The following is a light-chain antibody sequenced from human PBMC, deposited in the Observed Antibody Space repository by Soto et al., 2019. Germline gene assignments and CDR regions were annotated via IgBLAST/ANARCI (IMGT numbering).Light chain of an antibody. Sequence: DIQMTQSPSTLSASVGDRVTITCRASQSVADWLAWYHQKPGQAPKLLIYLASKLESGVPSRFSGSGSETEFTLTISRLQPDDFATYFCHSRAFGQGTRL. CDR1: QSVADW. V-gene: IGKV1-5*03. CDR3: HSRA. CDR2: LAS. J-gene: IGKJ5*01.